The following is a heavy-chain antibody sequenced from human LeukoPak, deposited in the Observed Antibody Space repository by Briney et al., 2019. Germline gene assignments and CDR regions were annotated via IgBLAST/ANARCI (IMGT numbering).Heavy chain of an antibody. J-gene: IGHJ5*02. V-gene: IGHV3-13*01. CDR1: GFTLTYYD. Sequence: GGSLRLSCAASGFTLTYYDMHWVRQATGKGLEWVSGIDIPGNTYYPDSVKGRFTMSRESAKNSLYLQMNSLRAGDTAVYYCARAVAGTHWFDPWGQGTLVIVSP. D-gene: IGHD6-19*01. CDR2: IDIPGNT. CDR3: ARAVAGTHWFDP.